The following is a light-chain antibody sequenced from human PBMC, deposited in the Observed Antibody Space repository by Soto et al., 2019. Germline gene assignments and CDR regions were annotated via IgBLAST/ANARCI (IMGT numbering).Light chain of an antibody. J-gene: IGKJ3*01. Sequence: DIPMTQSPSSLSASIGDRVTITCQASQDIKKYLSWYQQKPGRAPKLLIYGASNLETGVPSRFSGRGYGTEFTLAISSLQPEDIATYYCQHYDNRPPFHFCPGTKV. V-gene: IGKV1-33*01. CDR1: QDIKKY. CDR3: QHYDNRPPFH. CDR2: GAS.